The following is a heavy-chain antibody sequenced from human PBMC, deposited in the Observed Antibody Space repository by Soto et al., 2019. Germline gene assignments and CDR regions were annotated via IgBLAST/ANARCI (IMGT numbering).Heavy chain of an antibody. CDR2: ISATGTST. D-gene: IGHD6-13*01. J-gene: IGHJ5*02. V-gene: IGHV3-23*01. CDR3: AKPGDSTSWYWFDP. Sequence: GGSLRLSCAASGLTVSTYAMSWVRQAPGKGLEWVSAISATGTSTYYADSVKGRFTISRDESKNTLYLQMSSLRAEDTALYYSAKPGDSTSWYWFDPWGQGTLVTVSS. CDR1: GLTVSTYA.